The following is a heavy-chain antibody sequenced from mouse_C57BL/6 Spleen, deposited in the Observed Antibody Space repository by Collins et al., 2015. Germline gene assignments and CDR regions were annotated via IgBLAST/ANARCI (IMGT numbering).Heavy chain of an antibody. J-gene: IGHJ1*01. D-gene: IGHD1-1*01. CDR3: ARHYGSSYWYFDV. V-gene: IGHV2-6-1*01. Sequence: QVQLKESGPGLVAPSQSLSITCTISGFSLTSYGVHWVRQPPGKGLEWLVVIWSDGSTTYNSALKSRLSISKDNSKSQVFLKMNSLQTDDTAMYYCARHYGSSYWYFDVWGAGTTVTVSS. CDR1: GFSLTSYG. CDR2: IWSDGST.